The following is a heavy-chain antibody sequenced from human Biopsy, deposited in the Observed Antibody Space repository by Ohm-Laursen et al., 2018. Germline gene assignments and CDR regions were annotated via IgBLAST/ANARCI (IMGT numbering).Heavy chain of an antibody. CDR3: ARMPHFDY. J-gene: IGHJ4*02. Sequence: SQTLSFTCPVFGCSICGNHWSWIRKSPGKGLEWLAYITYTGGITSNPFLNGLAIMSLDTTKNQFSLMLIYVTAADTAVYYCARMPHFDYWGQGILVTVSS. CDR2: ITYTGGI. D-gene: IGHD2-2*01. CDR1: GCSICGNH. V-gene: IGHV4-59*01.